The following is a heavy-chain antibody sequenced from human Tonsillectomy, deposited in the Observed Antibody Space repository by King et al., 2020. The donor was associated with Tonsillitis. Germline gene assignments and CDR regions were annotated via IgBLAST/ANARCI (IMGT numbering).Heavy chain of an antibody. J-gene: IGHJ3*02. Sequence: VQLVESGGGLVQSGGFLRLSCAASGFTFSNYWMHWVRQAPGKGLVWVSRSNSDGSTPTYVDSVKGRFTISRDNAKNTLYLQMNSLRADDTAVYYCTRGKMDFDIWGQGTMVTVSS. D-gene: IGHD5-24*01. CDR1: GFTFSNYW. CDR2: SNSDGSTP. CDR3: TRGKMDFDI. V-gene: IGHV3-74*01.